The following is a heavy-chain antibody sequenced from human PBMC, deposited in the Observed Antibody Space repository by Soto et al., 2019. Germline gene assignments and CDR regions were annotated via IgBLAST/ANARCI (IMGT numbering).Heavy chain of an antibody. CDR3: ARDAQHLANYGMDV. Sequence: QVQLVESGGNVVQPGRSLRLSCAASGFIFSSHGMHWVRQAPGKGLEWVAHLWAGGNIRYYAYSVKGRFTISSDHSKNTLYLQMDSLGAEDTAVYYCARDAQHLANYGMDVWGQGTTVTVSS. CDR1: GFIFSSHG. D-gene: IGHD3-3*02. CDR2: LWAGGNIR. V-gene: IGHV3-33*01. J-gene: IGHJ6*02.